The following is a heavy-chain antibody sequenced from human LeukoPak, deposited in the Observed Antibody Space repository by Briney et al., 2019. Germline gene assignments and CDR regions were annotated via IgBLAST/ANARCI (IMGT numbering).Heavy chain of an antibody. CDR1: GYTFTSYY. CDR3: ARVLSGYYHPFDY. V-gene: IGHV1-46*01. CDR2: INPSGGVT. J-gene: IGHJ4*02. D-gene: IGHD3-3*01. Sequence: GASVKVSCKASGYTFTSYYMHWVRQAPGQGLEWMGIINPSGGVTSYALKFQGRVTMTRDTSTSTVHMELSSLRSEDTAVYYCARVLSGYYHPFDYWGQGTLVTVSS.